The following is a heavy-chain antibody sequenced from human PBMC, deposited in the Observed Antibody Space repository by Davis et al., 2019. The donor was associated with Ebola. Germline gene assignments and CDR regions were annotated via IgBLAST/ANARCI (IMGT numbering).Heavy chain of an antibody. J-gene: IGHJ6*02. CDR3: ARDRYDILTGYADV. CDR2: TYSGGST. CDR1: GFTVSSNY. Sequence: PGGSLRLSCAASGFTVSSNYMSCVRQAPGQGLEWVSVTYSGGSTYYADSVKGRFTISRDNSKNTLYLQMNSLRAEDTAVYYCARDRYDILTGYADVWGQGTTVTVSS. D-gene: IGHD3-9*01. V-gene: IGHV3-66*01.